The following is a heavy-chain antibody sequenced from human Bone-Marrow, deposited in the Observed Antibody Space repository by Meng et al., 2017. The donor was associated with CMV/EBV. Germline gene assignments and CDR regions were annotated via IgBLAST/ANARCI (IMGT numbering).Heavy chain of an antibody. Sequence: GGSLRLSCAASGFTVSSNYMSWVRQAPGKGLEWVSVIYSGGSTYYADSVKGRFTISSDNSKNTLYLQMISLRAEDTAVYYFASAAIGSGPPGYWSQGTLVTVSS. D-gene: IGHD3-10*01. CDR3: ASAAIGSGPPGY. J-gene: IGHJ4*02. V-gene: IGHV3-53*01. CDR1: GFTVSSNY. CDR2: IYSGGST.